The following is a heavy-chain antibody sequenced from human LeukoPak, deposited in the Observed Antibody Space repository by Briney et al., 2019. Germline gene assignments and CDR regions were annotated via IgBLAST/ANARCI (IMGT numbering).Heavy chain of an antibody. CDR1: GFTFSSYA. CDR2: ISGSGGTT. J-gene: IGHJ4*02. Sequence: GGSLRLSCAASGFTFSSYAMSWVRQAPGKGLEWVSAISGSGGTTYYADSVKGRFTISRDNSQNTLDLQMNSLRAEDTAVYYCARDLSERYSTDYWGQGTLVTVSS. D-gene: IGHD1-26*01. V-gene: IGHV3-23*01. CDR3: ARDLSERYSTDY.